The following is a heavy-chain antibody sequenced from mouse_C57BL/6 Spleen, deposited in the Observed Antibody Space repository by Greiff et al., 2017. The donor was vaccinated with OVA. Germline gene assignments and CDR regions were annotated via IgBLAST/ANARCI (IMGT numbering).Heavy chain of an antibody. CDR1: GYTFTSSW. D-gene: IGHD1-1*01. CDR3: ANYNYGSSVYVDV. Sequence: QVQLQQPGAELVKPGASVTLSCKASGYTFTSSWMQWVKQRPGQGLEWIGEIDPSDSYTNYNQKFKGKATLTVDTSSSTAYRQLSSLTSEDSAVYYCANYNYGSSVYVDVWGTGTTVTVSS. V-gene: IGHV1-50*01. J-gene: IGHJ1*03. CDR2: IDPSDSYT.